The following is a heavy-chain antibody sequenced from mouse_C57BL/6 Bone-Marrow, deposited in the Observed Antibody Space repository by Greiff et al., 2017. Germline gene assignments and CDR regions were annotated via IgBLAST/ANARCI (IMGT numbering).Heavy chain of an antibody. CDR2: IHPNSGST. J-gene: IGHJ3*01. D-gene: IGHD2-3*01. V-gene: IGHV1-64*01. Sequence: VQLQQPGAELVKPGASVKLSCKASGYTFTSYWMHWVKQRPGQGLEWIGMIHPNSGSTNYNEKFKSKATLTVDKSSSTAYMQLSSLTSEDSAVYYCARDDGYYVSLAYWGQGTLVTVSA. CDR1: GYTFTSYW. CDR3: ARDDGYYVSLAY.